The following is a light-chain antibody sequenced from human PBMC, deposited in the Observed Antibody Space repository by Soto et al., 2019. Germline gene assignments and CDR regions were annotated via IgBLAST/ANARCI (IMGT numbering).Light chain of an antibody. CDR1: QHVYNY. CDR2: DAS. J-gene: IGKJ1*01. Sequence: EIVLTQFPDTLSLSPGERATLSCRASQHVYNYLAWYQQKPGQAPRLLVYDASDRATGIPARFSGSGSGAEYTLNISGLEPEDSAVYYCQQRARWPGTFGQGTKVEVK. CDR3: QQRARWPGT. V-gene: IGKV3-11*01.